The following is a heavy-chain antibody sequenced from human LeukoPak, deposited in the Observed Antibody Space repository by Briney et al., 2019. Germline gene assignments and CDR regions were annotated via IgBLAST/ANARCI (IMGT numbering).Heavy chain of an antibody. CDR3: AKVYQPPLGAY. CDR1: GGSISSHY. Sequence: SETLSLTCTVSGGSISSHYWSWIRQPPGKGLEWIGYIYYSGSTNYNPSLKSRVTISVDTSKNQFSLKLSSVTAADTAVYYCAKVYQPPLGAYWGQGTLVTVSS. J-gene: IGHJ4*02. D-gene: IGHD2-2*01. CDR2: IYYSGST. V-gene: IGHV4-59*11.